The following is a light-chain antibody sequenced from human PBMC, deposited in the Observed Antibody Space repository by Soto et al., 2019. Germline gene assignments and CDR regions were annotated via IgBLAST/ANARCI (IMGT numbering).Light chain of an antibody. CDR3: SSYADNSILI. CDR1: SSDIGGYNS. Sequence: QSALTQPLSASGSPGQSVTISCTGTSSDIGGYNSVSWYQQYPGKAPKLVIYDVSRRPSGVPDRFSGSKSGNTASLTVSGLQAEDEADYYCSSYADNSILIFGGGTKLTVL. J-gene: IGLJ2*01. V-gene: IGLV2-8*01. CDR2: DVS.